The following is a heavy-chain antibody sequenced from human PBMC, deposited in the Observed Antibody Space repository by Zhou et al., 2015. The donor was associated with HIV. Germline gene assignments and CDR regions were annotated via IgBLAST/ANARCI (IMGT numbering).Heavy chain of an antibody. Sequence: QVHLVESGGALVKPGGSLRLSCTASGFTFRDYFMGWIRQAPGKGLEWIAYIYDSGALKYYADSVEGRFTISRDNAENSLYLQLNSLRDDDTAVYYCARAYARYGFYSGFDYWGQGTLVTVSS. J-gene: IGHJ4*02. CDR1: GFTFRDYF. D-gene: IGHD5-18*01. V-gene: IGHV3-11*01. CDR3: ARAYARYGFYSGFDY. CDR2: IYDSGALK.